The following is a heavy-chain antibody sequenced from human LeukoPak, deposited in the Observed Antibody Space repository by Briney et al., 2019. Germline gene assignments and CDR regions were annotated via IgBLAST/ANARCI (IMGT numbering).Heavy chain of an antibody. Sequence: ETLSLTCAVYGGSFSGYYWSWVRQAPGKGLEWVSAISGSGGSTYYADSVKGRFTISRDNSKNTLYLQMNSLRAEDTAVYYCAKDKVPRQDTLFDYWGQGTLVTVSS. J-gene: IGHJ4*02. CDR1: GGSFSGYY. V-gene: IGHV3-23*01. D-gene: IGHD3-16*01. CDR2: ISGSGGST. CDR3: AKDKVPRQDTLFDY.